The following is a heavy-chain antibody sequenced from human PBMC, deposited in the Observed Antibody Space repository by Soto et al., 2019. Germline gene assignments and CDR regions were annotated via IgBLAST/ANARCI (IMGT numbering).Heavy chain of an antibody. V-gene: IGHV4-39*01. J-gene: IGHJ4*02. Sequence: PSETLSLTCTVSGGSISSSSYYWGWIRQPPGKGMEWIGSIYYSGSTYYNTSLKSRVTISVDTSKNQFSLKLSSVTAADTAVYYCVRLKYCTNGVCYNPSYFDYWGQGTLVTVSS. D-gene: IGHD2-8*01. CDR2: IYYSGST. CDR1: GGSISSSSYY. CDR3: VRLKYCTNGVCYNPSYFDY.